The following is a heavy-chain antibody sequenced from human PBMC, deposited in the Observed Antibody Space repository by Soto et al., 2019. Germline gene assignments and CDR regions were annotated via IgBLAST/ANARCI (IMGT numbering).Heavy chain of an antibody. CDR2: INPSSGGT. J-gene: IGHJ6*04. CDR3: ARDFRTYSHGVDV. V-gene: IGHV1-2*02. CDR1: GYPFTGPY. Sequence: ASVKVSCKASGYPFTGPYIYWVRQAPGQGLEWMGWINPSSGGTEFAEKFQGRVTVTRDTSIRTVFLELNSLTSDDTGVYFCARDFRTYSHGVDVWGKGTAVTVSS. D-gene: IGHD4-4*01.